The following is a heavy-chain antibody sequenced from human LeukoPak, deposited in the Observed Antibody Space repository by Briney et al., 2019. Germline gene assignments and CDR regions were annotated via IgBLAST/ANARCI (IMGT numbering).Heavy chain of an antibody. CDR1: GFTFSSYP. CDR2: ISYDGSNK. Sequence: GGSLRLSCAASGFTFSSYPMHWVRQAPGKGLEWVAVISYDGSNKYYADSVKGRFTISRDNSKNTLYLQMNSLRAEDTAVYYCAKPPRVVVVTAFDSWGQGTLVTVSS. D-gene: IGHD2-21*02. V-gene: IGHV3-30-3*02. CDR3: AKPPRVVVVTAFDS. J-gene: IGHJ4*02.